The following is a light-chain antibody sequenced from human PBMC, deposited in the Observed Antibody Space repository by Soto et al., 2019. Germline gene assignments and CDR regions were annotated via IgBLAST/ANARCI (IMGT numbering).Light chain of an antibody. J-gene: IGKJ5*01. CDR3: QQYYSTPPIT. CDR1: QSVLYSSNNKNY. V-gene: IGKV4-1*01. CDR2: WAS. Sequence: DILMTQSPDSLAVSLGERATINCKSSQSVLYSSNNKNYLAWYQQKPGQPPKLRIYWASTRESGVPDRFSGSGSGTDFTLTISSLQAEDVAVYYCQQYYSTPPITFGQGTRLEIK.